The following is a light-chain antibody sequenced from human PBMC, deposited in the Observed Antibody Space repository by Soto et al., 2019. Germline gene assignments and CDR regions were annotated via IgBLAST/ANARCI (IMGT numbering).Light chain of an antibody. CDR2: KTS. CDR1: QSISPW. CDR3: T. V-gene: IGKV1-5*03. Sequence: DIQMTQFPSTLSAFVGDRVTITCRASQSISPWLAWYRQKPGKAPKLLIYKTSSLNSGVPLRFSGSGSGTEFTLTISSLQPDDFATYPWTFGQGTKVEIK. J-gene: IGKJ1*01.